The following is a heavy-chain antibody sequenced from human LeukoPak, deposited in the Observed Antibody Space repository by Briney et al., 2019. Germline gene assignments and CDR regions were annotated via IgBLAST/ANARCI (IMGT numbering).Heavy chain of an antibody. CDR1: GGTFSSYA. D-gene: IGHD2-15*01. CDR2: IIPIFGTA. CDR3: ASLGPPGYCSGGSCYSAVGFDP. V-gene: IGHV1-69*05. Sequence: GSSVKASCKPSGGTFSSYAISGERQAPGQGLEKMGGIIPIFGTANYAQKFQGRVTITTDESTSTAYMELRSLRSEDTAVYYCASLGPPGYCSGGSCYSAVGFDPWGQGTLVTVSS. J-gene: IGHJ5*02.